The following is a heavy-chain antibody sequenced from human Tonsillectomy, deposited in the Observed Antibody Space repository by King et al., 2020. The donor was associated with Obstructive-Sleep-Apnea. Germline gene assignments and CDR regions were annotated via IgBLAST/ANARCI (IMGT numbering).Heavy chain of an antibody. Sequence: VQLVESGGGVVQPGGSLRLSCAASGFTFSSYGFHWVRQAPGKGLEGVAFIRYEGSNKYYAVSVKGRFTISSDNSKNTLYLQMNSLSAEDTAVYYCAKENGDGVWFGDPGAFDIWGQGTKVTVSS. CDR3: AKENGDGVWFGDPGAFDI. V-gene: IGHV3-30*02. CDR2: IRYEGSNK. CDR1: GFTFSSYG. D-gene: IGHD3-10*01. J-gene: IGHJ3*02.